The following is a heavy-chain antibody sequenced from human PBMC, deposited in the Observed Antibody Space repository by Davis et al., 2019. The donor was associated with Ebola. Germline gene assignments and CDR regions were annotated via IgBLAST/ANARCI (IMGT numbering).Heavy chain of an antibody. V-gene: IGHV4-30-4*01. CDR2: IYYSGST. CDR1: GASISSGDYF. D-gene: IGHD2-21*01. CDR3: ARARVGISYWFDP. J-gene: IGHJ5*02. Sequence: MPSETLSLTCTVSGASISSGDYFWTWIRQPPGKGLEWIGYIYYSGSTYYNPSLKSRVTISVDTSKNQFSLKLSSVTAADTAVYYCARARVGISYWFDPWGQGTLVTVSS.